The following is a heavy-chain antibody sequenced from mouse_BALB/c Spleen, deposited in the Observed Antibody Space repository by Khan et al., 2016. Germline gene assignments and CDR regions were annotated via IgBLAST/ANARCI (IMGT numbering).Heavy chain of an antibody. V-gene: IGHV1-20*02. D-gene: IGHD2-14*01. CDR1: GYSFTDYF. Sequence: VQLKQSGPVLVKPGASVKISCKASGYSFTDYFMNWVMQSHGKSLEWIGRINLYNGDTFYNQKFKGKATLTVDKSSNTAHMELRSLASEDSAVYYCARYRYDAYFDVWGAGTTVTVSS. J-gene: IGHJ1*01. CDR3: ARYRYDAYFDV. CDR2: INLYNGDT.